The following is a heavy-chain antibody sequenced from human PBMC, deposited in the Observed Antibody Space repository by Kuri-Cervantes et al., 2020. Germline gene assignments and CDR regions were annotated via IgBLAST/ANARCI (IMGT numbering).Heavy chain of an antibody. CDR3: ARVSFTYDILTGYYPNHFDY. CDR2: IYYSGST. J-gene: IGHJ4*02. CDR1: GGSISSYY. Sequence: GSLRLSCTVSGGSISSYYWSWIRQPPGKGLEWIGNIYYSGSTNYNPSLKSRVTISVDTSKNQFSLKLSSVTAADTAVYYCARVSFTYDILTGYYPNHFDYWGQGTLVTVSS. D-gene: IGHD3-9*01. V-gene: IGHV4-59*01.